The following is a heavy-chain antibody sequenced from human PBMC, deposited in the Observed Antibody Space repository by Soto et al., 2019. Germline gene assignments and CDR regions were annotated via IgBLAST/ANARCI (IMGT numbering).Heavy chain of an antibody. V-gene: IGHV1-2*02. CDR3: ARDPSSSHGYYYGMDV. CDR1: GYTFTGYY. J-gene: IGHJ6*02. CDR2: INPNSGGT. Sequence: GASVKVSCKASGYTFTGYYMHWVRQAPGQVLEWMGWINPNSGGTNYAQKFQGRVTMTRDTSISTAYMELSRLRSDDTAVYYCARDPSSSHGYYYGMDVWGQGTTVTVSS.